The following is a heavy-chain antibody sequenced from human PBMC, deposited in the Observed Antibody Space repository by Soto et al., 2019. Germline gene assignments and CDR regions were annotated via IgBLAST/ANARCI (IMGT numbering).Heavy chain of an antibody. J-gene: IGHJ6*02. CDR1: GFTFSSYA. V-gene: IGHV3-23*01. D-gene: IGHD4-4*01. CDR3: AKAHYSNYQDYYYYYGMDV. Sequence: GGSLRLSCAASGFTFSSYAMSWVRQAPGKGLEWVSAISGSGGSTYYADSVKGRFTISRDNSKNTLYLQMNSLRAEDTAVYYCAKAHYSNYQDYYYYYGMDVWGQGTTVTVSS. CDR2: ISGSGGST.